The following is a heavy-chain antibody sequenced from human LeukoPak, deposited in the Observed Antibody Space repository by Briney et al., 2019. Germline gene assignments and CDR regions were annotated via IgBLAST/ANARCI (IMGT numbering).Heavy chain of an antibody. CDR1: GGSISSYY. D-gene: IGHD6-13*01. CDR2: IYYSGST. Sequence: SETLSLTCTVSGGSISSYYWSWIRQPPGKGLEWIGYIYYSGSTNYNPSLKSRVTISVDTSKNQFSLKLSSVTAADTAVYYCARKRYSSSWYHFDYWGQGTLVTVSS. V-gene: IGHV4-59*01. J-gene: IGHJ4*02. CDR3: ARKRYSSSWYHFDY.